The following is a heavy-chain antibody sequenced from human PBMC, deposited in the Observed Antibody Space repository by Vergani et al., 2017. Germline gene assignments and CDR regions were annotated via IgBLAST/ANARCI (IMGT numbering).Heavy chain of an antibody. CDR2: IYYSGST. V-gene: IGHV4-34*11. D-gene: IGHD4-23*01. J-gene: IGHJ6*02. CDR1: GGSFSGYY. CDR3: ARDQLQSDYYGMDV. Sequence: QVQLQQWGAGLLKPSETLSLTCAVYGGSFSGYYWSWIRQPPGKGLEWIGYIYYSGSTNYNPSLKSRVTISVDTSKNQFSLKLSSVTAADTAVYYCARDQLQSDYYGMDVWGQGTTVTVSS.